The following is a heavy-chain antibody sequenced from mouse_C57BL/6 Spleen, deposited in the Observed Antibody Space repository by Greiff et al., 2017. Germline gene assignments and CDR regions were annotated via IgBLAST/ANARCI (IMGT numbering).Heavy chain of an antibody. Sequence: DVKLQESGPELVKPGASVKISCKASGYSFTGYYMNWVKQSPEKSLEWIGEINPSTGGTTYNQKFKAKATLTVDKSSSTAYMQLNGLTSEDSAVYYCARFRDYFDYWGQGTTLTVSS. J-gene: IGHJ2*01. CDR2: INPSTGGT. CDR3: ARFRDYFDY. CDR1: GYSFTGYY. V-gene: IGHV1-42*01.